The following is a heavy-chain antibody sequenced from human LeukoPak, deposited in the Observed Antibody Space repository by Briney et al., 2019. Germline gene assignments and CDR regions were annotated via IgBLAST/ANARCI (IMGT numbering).Heavy chain of an antibody. V-gene: IGHV4-4*07. D-gene: IGHD3-22*01. J-gene: IGHJ4*02. CDR1: SPSVSSRH. CDR3: ARDESSRDDSGGYHY. CDR2: VHFSGST. Sequence: PSETLSLTCAVSSPSVSSRHWAWIRQPAGEGMEWVGRVHFSGSTNYNPSFGSRVAISLDKSKNELSLTLKSVSAADTAVYYCARDESSRDDSGGYHYWGRGVLVSVSS.